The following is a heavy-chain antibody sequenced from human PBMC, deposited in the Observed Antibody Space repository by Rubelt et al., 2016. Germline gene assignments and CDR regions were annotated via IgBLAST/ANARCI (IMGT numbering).Heavy chain of an antibody. CDR1: GFTFSSYA. J-gene: IGHJ4*02. V-gene: IGHV3-7*03. CDR2: IKKDGSGK. D-gene: IGHD4-17*01. CDR3: ARDYGE. Sequence: EVQLVESGGGLVQPGGSLRPSCAASGFTFSSYAMSWVRQAPGKGLEWVANIKKDGSGKNYADSVMGRFTIAGDNARNSMYLQMGNLRVEDTAVYYCARDYGEWGQGILVTVSS.